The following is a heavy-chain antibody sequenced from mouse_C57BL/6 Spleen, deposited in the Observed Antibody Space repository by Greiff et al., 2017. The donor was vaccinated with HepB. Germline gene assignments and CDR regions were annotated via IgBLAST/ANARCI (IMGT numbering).Heavy chain of an antibody. CDR3: ARTNWDGYYYAMDY. J-gene: IGHJ4*01. D-gene: IGHD4-1*01. CDR1: GFSLTSYG. CDR2: IWSGGST. V-gene: IGHV2-2*01. Sequence: QVQLQQSGPGLVQPSQSLSITCTVSGFSLTSYGVHWVRQSPGKGLEWLGVIWSGGSTDYNAAFISRLSISKDNSKSQVFFKMNSLQADDTAIYYCARTNWDGYYYAMDYWGQGTSVTVSS.